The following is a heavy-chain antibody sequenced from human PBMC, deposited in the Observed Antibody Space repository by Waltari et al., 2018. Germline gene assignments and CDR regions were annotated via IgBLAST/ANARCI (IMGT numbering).Heavy chain of an antibody. V-gene: IGHV5-10-1*03. CDR2: IDPSDSYT. J-gene: IGHJ3*02. CDR3: ATSEVELERIVNDAFDI. Sequence: EVQLVQSGAEVKKPGEARRIPCKGSGYSFTSYWISWVRTMTGKGLRWMGRIDPSDSYTNYSPSFQGHVTISADKSISTAYLQWSSLKASDTAMYYCATSEVELERIVNDAFDIWGQGTMVTVSS. CDR1: GYSFTSYW. D-gene: IGHD1-1*01.